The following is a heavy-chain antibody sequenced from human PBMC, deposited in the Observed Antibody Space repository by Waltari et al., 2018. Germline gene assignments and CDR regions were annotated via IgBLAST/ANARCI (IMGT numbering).Heavy chain of an antibody. CDR1: GFSFSTYA. V-gene: IGHV3-23*01. D-gene: IGHD4-4*01. J-gene: IGHJ6*02. CDR2: ISGGGGLT. Sequence: EVQLLASGGGLAQPGGSLRLSCEGSGFSFSTYAVSWVRQGPGKEVVGVSVISGGGGLTEYAGSLKGRFAISRDNSKNTLYLQMNSLRAEDTAVYYCAKGGFMTKVTTNGMDVWGQGTTVTVSS. CDR3: AKGGFMTKVTTNGMDV.